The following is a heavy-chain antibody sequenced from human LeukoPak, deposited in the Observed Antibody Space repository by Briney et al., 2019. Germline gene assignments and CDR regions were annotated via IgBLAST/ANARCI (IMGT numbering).Heavy chain of an antibody. CDR3: AALDWLRGSFDY. CDR2: IYYSGST. V-gene: IGHV4-31*03. D-gene: IGHD3-9*01. J-gene: IGHJ4*02. Sequence: SETLSLTCTVSGGSISSGGYYWSWIRQHPGKGLEWIGYIYYSGSTYYNPSLKSRVTISVDTSKNQFSLKLSSVTAADTAVYYCAALDWLRGSFDYWGQGTLVTVSS. CDR1: GGSISSGGYY.